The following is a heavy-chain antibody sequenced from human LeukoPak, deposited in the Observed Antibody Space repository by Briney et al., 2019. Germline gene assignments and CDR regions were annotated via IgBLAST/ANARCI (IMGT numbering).Heavy chain of an antibody. Sequence: SETLSLTCSVSGGSISSSNYYWSWIRQPAGKGLEWIGRIYTSGSTNYNPSLKSRVTISVDTSKNQFSLKLSSVTAADTAVYYCARLNYDSSGYYGYYMDVWGKGTPVTISS. J-gene: IGHJ6*03. D-gene: IGHD3-22*01. V-gene: IGHV4-61*02. CDR3: ARLNYDSSGYYGYYMDV. CDR2: IYTSGST. CDR1: GGSISSSNYY.